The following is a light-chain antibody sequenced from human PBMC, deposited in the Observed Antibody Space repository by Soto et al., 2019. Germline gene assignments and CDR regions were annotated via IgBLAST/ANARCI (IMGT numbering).Light chain of an antibody. Sequence: EIVLTQSPGTLSFSPGERATLTCRASQSVSYNCLAWYQQKPGQAPRLLIYGVSSRATGIPDRFSGSGSGTDFTLTISRLEPEDFAVYYCQQYKNWPPPTFGGGTKVQIK. J-gene: IGKJ4*01. V-gene: IGKV3-20*01. CDR3: QQYKNWPPPT. CDR2: GVS. CDR1: QSVSYNC.